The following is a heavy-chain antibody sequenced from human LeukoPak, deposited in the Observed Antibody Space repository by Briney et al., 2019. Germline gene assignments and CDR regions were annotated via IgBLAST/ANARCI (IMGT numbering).Heavy chain of an antibody. CDR2: ISGRGDNT. J-gene: IGHJ4*02. CDR1: GFTVSSSY. CDR3: AKSDDYNDRYYFVS. V-gene: IGHV3-23*01. D-gene: IGHD5-24*01. Sequence: GGSLRLSRAASGFTVSSSYMSWVRQAPGKGLEWVSGISGRGDNTDYADSVKGRFTISRDNSKNTLYLQMNSLRAEDTAVYYCAKSDDYNDRYYFVSWGQGTLVTVSS.